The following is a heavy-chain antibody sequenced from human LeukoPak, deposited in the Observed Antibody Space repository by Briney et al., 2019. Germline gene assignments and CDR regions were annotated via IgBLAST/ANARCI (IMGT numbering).Heavy chain of an antibody. J-gene: IGHJ4*02. CDR2: IKEDGSQK. V-gene: IGHV3-7*01. Sequence: GGSLRLSCAASGFPFSRYWMSWVRQAPGQGLEWVANIKEDGSQKYYVDSVKGRFTISRDNAKNSLDLQMNSLRAEDTAVYYCASGENYFDDSGYNYYFEYWGQGTLVTVSS. D-gene: IGHD3-22*01. CDR3: ASGENYFDDSGYNYYFEY. CDR1: GFPFSRYW.